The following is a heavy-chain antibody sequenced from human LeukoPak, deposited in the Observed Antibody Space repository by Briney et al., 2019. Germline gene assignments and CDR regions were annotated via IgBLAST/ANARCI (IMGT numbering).Heavy chain of an antibody. V-gene: IGHV5-51*01. D-gene: IGHD3-10*01. CDR1: GYLFTSYW. J-gene: IGHJ2*01. CDR3: ARGRGTGSPIGPRYFDL. Sequence: HGESLKISCKGSGYLFTSYWIAWLRQMPGKGLEWMGIIYPADSDTRYSPSFQGQVTISADKSISTAFLRWTSPKASDTAIYYCARGRGTGSPIGPRYFDLWGRGTLVTVSS. CDR2: IYPADSDT.